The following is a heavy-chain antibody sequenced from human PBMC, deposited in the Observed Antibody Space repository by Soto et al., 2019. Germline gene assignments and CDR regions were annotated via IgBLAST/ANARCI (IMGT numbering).Heavy chain of an antibody. CDR3: HHSTSFRKWAFDI. J-gene: IGHJ3*02. V-gene: IGHV4-34*12. Sequence: SETRSRSRSLSGCVASGYSWISIRQSPGKGLECIGEIFHSGDINYSPSLKGRLTISVDTSRNQFSLNLTSVTAADTAVYFCHHSTSFRKWAFDIWGPGITVSVSA. CDR2: IFHSGDI. D-gene: IGHD4-4*01. CDR1: GCVASGYS.